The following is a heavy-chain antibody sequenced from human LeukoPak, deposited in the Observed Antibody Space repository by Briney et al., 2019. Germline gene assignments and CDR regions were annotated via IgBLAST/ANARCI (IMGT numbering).Heavy chain of an antibody. V-gene: IGHV3-23*01. CDR2: ISGSGGST. CDR1: GFTFSSYV. Sequence: GGSLRLSCAASGFTFSSYVMSWVGQAPGKGLEWVSAISGSGGSTYYADSVKGRFTISRDNSKNTLYLQMNSLRAEDTAVYYCAKDFSPYGSGTPVWGQGTTVTVSS. D-gene: IGHD3-10*01. CDR3: AKDFSPYGSGTPV. J-gene: IGHJ6*02.